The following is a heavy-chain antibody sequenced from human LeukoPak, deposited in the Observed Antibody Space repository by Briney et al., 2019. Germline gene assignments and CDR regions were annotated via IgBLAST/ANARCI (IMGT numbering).Heavy chain of an antibody. V-gene: IGHV4-61*01. CDR2: IYYSGST. CDR3: ARTSQLWLLAFDI. Sequence: SETLSLTCTVSGASISSDSYYWSWIRQPPGKGLEWIGYIYYSGSTNYNPSLKSRVTISVDTSKNQFSLKLSSVTAADTAVYYCARTSQLWLLAFDIWGQGTMVTVSS. D-gene: IGHD5-18*01. CDR1: GASISSDSYY. J-gene: IGHJ3*02.